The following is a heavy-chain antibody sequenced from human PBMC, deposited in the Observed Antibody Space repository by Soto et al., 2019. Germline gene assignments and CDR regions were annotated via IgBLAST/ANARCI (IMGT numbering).Heavy chain of an antibody. CDR2: INHSGNT. CDR3: ARHRGPAPVY. J-gene: IGHJ4*02. D-gene: IGHD3-10*01. Sequence: SETLSLTCAVDGGSVSGYYWTWIRQPPGKGLEWIGEINHSGNTNYNPSLESRLTMSLDTSKSHFSLKLRSVTAADTAVYYCARHRGPAPVYWGQGTLVTVSS. CDR1: GGSVSGYY. V-gene: IGHV4-34*01.